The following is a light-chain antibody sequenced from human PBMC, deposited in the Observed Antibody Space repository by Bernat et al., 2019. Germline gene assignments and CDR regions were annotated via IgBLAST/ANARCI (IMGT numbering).Light chain of an antibody. J-gene: IGLJ1*01. Sequence: QSALTQPRSVSGSPGQSVTISCTGTNSDVGDYNFVSWYQQHPDKAPKLIIYDVSQRHSGVPERFSASKSGNTASLTISGLQAADEAEYYCCSKADRYTFVFGSGTKVTVL. CDR3: CSKADRYTFV. CDR1: NSDVGDYNF. CDR2: DVS. V-gene: IGLV2-11*01.